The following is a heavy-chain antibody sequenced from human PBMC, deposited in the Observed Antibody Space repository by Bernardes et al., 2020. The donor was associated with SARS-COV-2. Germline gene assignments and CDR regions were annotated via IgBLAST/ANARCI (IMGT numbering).Heavy chain of an antibody. V-gene: IGHV3-74*01. CDR3: ATAGNYRFDN. J-gene: IGHJ4*02. CDR2: INSAASDI. CDR1: GFTFSTTW. Sequence: GGSLRLSCAASGFTFSTTWMHWVRQAPGEGLVWVARINSAASDIDSADSVKGRFTISRDNAKNTLFLQMNSLRAEDTAVYYCATAGNYRFDNWGQGTLVTVSS. D-gene: IGHD1-7*01.